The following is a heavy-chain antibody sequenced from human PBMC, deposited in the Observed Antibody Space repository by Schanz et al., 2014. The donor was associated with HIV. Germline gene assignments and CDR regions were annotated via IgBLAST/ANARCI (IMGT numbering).Heavy chain of an antibody. D-gene: IGHD3-10*01. CDR1: GYTFTSYY. V-gene: IGHV1-46*01. CDR3: ARVPKHNFGSGSYYPFDY. Sequence: QVQLVQSGAEVKKPGASVKVSCKASGYTFTSYYMHWVRQAPGQGLEWMGIINPSGGSTSYAQKFQGRVTMTRDTSTSTVYMELSSLRSEDTAVYYCARVPKHNFGSGSYYPFDYWGQGTLVIVSS. J-gene: IGHJ4*02. CDR2: INPSGGST.